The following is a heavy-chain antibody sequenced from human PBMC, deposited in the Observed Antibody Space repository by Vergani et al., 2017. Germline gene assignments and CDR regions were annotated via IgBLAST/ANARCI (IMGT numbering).Heavy chain of an antibody. CDR1: GFTFSSYA. J-gene: IGHJ4*02. Sequence: EVQLVESGGGLVQPGGSLRLSCAASGFTFSSYAMHWVRQAPGKGLEYVLAISSNGGSTYYANSVKGRFTISRDHSKNTLYLPMGILRAEDMAVYYCARGSYYYRNFDSWGQGTLVTVSS. D-gene: IGHD3-10*01. CDR2: ISSNGGST. CDR3: ARGSYYYRNFDS. V-gene: IGHV3-64*01.